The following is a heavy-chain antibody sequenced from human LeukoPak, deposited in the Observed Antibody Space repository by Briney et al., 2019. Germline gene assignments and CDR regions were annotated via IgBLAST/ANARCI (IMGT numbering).Heavy chain of an antibody. CDR1: GFTFSNYA. J-gene: IGHJ4*02. CDR3: ARRNYYASGTYFDY. D-gene: IGHD3-10*01. Sequence: PGGSLRLSCAASGFTFSNYAIHWVRQAPGKGLEYVSAISSNGGGTYYAKSVKGRFTISRDNSKNTVYLQMGSLRAEDMAVYYCARRNYYASGTYFDYWGQGTLATVSS. V-gene: IGHV3-64*01. CDR2: ISSNGGGT.